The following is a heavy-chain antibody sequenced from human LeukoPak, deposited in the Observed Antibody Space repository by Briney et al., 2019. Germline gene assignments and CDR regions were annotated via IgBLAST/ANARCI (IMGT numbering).Heavy chain of an antibody. CDR1: GYTFTDYY. CDR3: ARGIAAAGGRWFDP. V-gene: IGHV1-2*02. Sequence: ASVKVSCKASGYTFTDYYMHWVRQAPGQGLEWIGWINPNSGGTHYAQQCQGRVTMTRDTSISTAYMELSNLRSDDTAVYYCARGIAAAGGRWFDPWGQGTLVTVSS. J-gene: IGHJ5*02. CDR2: INPNSGGT. D-gene: IGHD6-13*01.